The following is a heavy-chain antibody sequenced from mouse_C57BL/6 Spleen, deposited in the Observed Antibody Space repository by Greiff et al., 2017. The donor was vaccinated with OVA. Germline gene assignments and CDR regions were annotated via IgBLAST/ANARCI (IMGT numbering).Heavy chain of an antibody. CDR3: ARTSLYYDYDWFAY. Sequence: VQLQQSGPELVKPGASVKISCKASGYTFTDYYMNWVKQSHGKSLKWIGDINPNNGGTSYNQKFKGKATLTVDKSSSTAYMELRSLTSEDSAVYYCARTSLYYDYDWFAYWGQGTLVTVSA. D-gene: IGHD2-4*01. J-gene: IGHJ3*01. V-gene: IGHV1-26*01. CDR1: GYTFTDYY. CDR2: INPNNGGT.